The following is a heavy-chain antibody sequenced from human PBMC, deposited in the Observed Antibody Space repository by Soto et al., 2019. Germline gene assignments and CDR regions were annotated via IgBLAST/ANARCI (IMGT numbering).Heavy chain of an antibody. D-gene: IGHD2-8*01. V-gene: IGHV1-69-2*01. CDR3: GTARRTQSTGVQTDVMAV. J-gene: IGHJ6*01. CDR2: GDSEDGET. Sequence: ASVKVSCKVSGYTFLDYFVHLVQQAPGQGLEWMGLGDSEDGETIYAEKFQGRVTITADTSTDTAYMELSGLRSEDTAVYYCGTARRTQSTGVQTDVMAVRGQHSTVTVS. CDR1: GYTFLDYF.